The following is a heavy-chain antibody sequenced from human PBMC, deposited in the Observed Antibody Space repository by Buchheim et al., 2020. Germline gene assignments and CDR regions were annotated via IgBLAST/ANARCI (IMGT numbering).Heavy chain of an antibody. V-gene: IGHV4-59*01. J-gene: IGHJ6*02. D-gene: IGHD3-3*01. CDR1: GGSISSYY. Sequence: QVQLQESGPGLVKPSETLSLTCTVSGGSISSYYWSWIRQPPGKGLEWIGYIYYSGSTNYNPSLKSRVTISVDTSKNQFYLKLSSVTAADTAVYYCARGAYYDFWSGYYLDPAYYYYGMDVWGQGTT. CDR3: ARGAYYDFWSGYYLDPAYYYYGMDV. CDR2: IYYSGST.